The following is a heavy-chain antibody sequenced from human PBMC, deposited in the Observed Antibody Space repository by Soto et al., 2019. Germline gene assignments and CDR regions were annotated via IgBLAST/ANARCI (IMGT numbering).Heavy chain of an antibody. J-gene: IGHJ6*02. Sequence: EVQLVESGGGLVKPGGSLRLSCAASGFIFDIYSMTWVRQAPGKGLEWVSSISSSSSYIYYADSVKGRFTISRDNAENSVYLQMSSLRADDTAVYYCARDRGAASDICYYYYGIDVWGQGTTVTVSS. D-gene: IGHD3-10*01. CDR1: GFIFDIYS. CDR3: ARDRGAASDICYYYYGIDV. CDR2: ISSSSSYI. V-gene: IGHV3-21*01.